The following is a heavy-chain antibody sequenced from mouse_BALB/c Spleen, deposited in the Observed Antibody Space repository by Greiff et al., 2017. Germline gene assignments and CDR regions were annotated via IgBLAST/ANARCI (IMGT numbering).Heavy chain of an antibody. Sequence: QVQLKESGPELVRPGVSVKISCKGSGYTFTDYAMHWVKQSHAKSLEWIGGISTYSGNTNYNQKFKGKATMTVDKSSSTAYMELARLTSEDSAIYYCARRWYHGSGDYAMDYWGQGTSVTVSA. CDR3: ARRWYHGSGDYAMDY. V-gene: IGHV1-67*01. D-gene: IGHD1-1*01. CDR2: ISTYSGNT. CDR1: GYTFTDYA. J-gene: IGHJ4*01.